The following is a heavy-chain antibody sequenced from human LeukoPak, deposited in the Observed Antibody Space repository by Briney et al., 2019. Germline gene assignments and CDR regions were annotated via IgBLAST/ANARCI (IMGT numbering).Heavy chain of an antibody. J-gene: IGHJ3*01. CDR2: INPDGSQT. CDR1: GLTFGTFW. D-gene: IGHD3/OR15-3a*01. Sequence: GGSLRLSCEVSGLTFGTFWMTWVRQAPGKGLEWVANINPDGSQTYYVGSVRGRFSISRDNGKNSLFLQLNRLTAEDTAVYFCARHLDWAFDFWGQGTMVIAS. CDR3: ARHLDWAFDF. V-gene: IGHV3-7*01.